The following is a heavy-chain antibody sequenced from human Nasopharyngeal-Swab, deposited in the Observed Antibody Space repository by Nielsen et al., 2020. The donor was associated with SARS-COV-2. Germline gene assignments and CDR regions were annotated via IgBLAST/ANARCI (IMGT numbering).Heavy chain of an antibody. Sequence: WVRQAPGQGLEWMGWINTNTGNPTYAQGFTGRFVFSLDTSVSTAYLQISSLKAKDTAVYYCARDLYSGTKPRFWSGYYGYYYGMDVWGQGTTVTVSS. CDR3: ARDLYSGTKPRFWSGYYGYYYGMDV. J-gene: IGHJ6*02. V-gene: IGHV7-4-1*02. D-gene: IGHD3-3*01. CDR2: INTNTGNP.